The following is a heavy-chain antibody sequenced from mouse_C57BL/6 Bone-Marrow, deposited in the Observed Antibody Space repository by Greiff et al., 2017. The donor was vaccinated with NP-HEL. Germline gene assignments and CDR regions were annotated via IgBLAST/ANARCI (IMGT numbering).Heavy chain of an antibody. CDR3: ARLGYGYDPFAY. D-gene: IGHD2-2*01. CDR2: INPNNGGT. CDR1: GYTFTDYN. V-gene: IGHV1-18*01. Sequence: VQLQQSGPELVKPGASVKIPCKASGYTFTDYNMDWVKQSHGKSLEWIGDINPNNGGTSYNQKFKGKATLTVDKSSSTAYMELRSLTSEDTAVYYCARLGYGYDPFAYWGQGTLVTVSA. J-gene: IGHJ3*01.